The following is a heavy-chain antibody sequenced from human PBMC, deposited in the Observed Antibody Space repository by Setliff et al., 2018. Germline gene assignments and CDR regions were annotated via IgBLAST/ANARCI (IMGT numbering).Heavy chain of an antibody. CDR1: GGSISGYY. V-gene: IGHV4-4*08. CDR2: FHTYGSP. J-gene: IGHJ4*02. CDR3: ASGGYNYGALDY. D-gene: IGHD5-18*01. Sequence: SETLSLTCKVSGGSISGYYLTWIRQHPGKGLEWIGYFHTYGSPHYNPSLRSRVTISVDTSKNQFSLKLNSVTAADTAVYYCASGGYNYGALDYWGQGALVTV.